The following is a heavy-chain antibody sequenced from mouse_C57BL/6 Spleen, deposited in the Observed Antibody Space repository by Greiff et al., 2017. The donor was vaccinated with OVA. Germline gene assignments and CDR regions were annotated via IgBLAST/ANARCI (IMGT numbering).Heavy chain of an antibody. Sequence: VQLQQPGAELVKPGASVKLSCKASGYTFTSYWMHWVKQRPGQGLEWIGMIHPNSGSTNYNEKFKSKATLTVDKSSSTAYMQLSSLTSEDSAVYYCARGSANWDVGGYWGQGTTLTVSS. V-gene: IGHV1-64*01. CDR1: GYTFTSYW. J-gene: IGHJ2*01. CDR2: IHPNSGST. D-gene: IGHD4-1*01. CDR3: ARGSANWDVGGY.